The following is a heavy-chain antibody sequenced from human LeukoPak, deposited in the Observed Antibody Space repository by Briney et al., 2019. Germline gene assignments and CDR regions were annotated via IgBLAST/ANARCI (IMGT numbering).Heavy chain of an antibody. CDR3: AKDLRGRGHCSSTSCPF. CDR1: GFTFSSYS. V-gene: IGHV3-7*03. J-gene: IGHJ4*02. CDR2: IKQDGSEK. Sequence: GGSLRLSCAASGFTFSSYSMNWVRQAPGKGLEWVANIKQDGSEKYYLDSVKGRFTISRDNAKNSLYLQMNSLRAEDTAVYYCAKDLRGRGHCSSTSCPFWGQGTLVTVSS. D-gene: IGHD2-2*01.